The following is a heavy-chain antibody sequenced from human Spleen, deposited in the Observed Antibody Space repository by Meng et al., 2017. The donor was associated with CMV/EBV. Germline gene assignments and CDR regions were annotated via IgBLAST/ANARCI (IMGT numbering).Heavy chain of an antibody. CDR2: ISSSSSYI. D-gene: IGHD2-2*01. CDR3: ARDRGIVVVPETLDYYYPGMDV. J-gene: IGHJ6*02. Sequence: GESLKISCAASGFTFSSYSMNWVRQAPGKGLEWVSSISSSSSYIYYADSVKGRFTISRDNAKNSLYLQMNSLRAEDTAVYYCARDRGIVVVPETLDYYYPGMDVWGQGTMVTVSS. CDR1: GFTFSSYS. V-gene: IGHV3-21*01.